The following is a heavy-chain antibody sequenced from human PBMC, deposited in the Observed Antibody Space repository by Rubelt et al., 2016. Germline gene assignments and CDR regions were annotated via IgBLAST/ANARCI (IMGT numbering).Heavy chain of an antibody. V-gene: IGHV4-59*01. CDR2: IYYTGST. CDR3: ARQESCTNGVCSPFDY. D-gene: IGHD2-8*01. Sequence: QVQLQESGPGLVKPSETLSLTCSVSGGSISTYYWSWIRQPPGKGPEWIAYIYYTGSTNYNPSLKSRVSISLERSKNQFTLKWSSVTAADTAVYYCARQESCTNGVCSPFDYWGQGTLVTVSS. CDR1: GGSISTYY. J-gene: IGHJ4*02.